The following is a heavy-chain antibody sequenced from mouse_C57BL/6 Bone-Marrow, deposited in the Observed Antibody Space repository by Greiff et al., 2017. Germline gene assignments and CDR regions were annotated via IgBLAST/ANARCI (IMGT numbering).Heavy chain of an antibody. J-gene: IGHJ4*01. Sequence: EVKLLESGAELVKPGASVKLSCTASGFNIKDYYMHWVKQRTEQGLEWIGRIDPEDGETKYAPKFQGKATITADTSSNTAYLPLSSLTSEATAVYYCARRNYDYDGAMDYWGQGTSVTVSS. D-gene: IGHD2-4*01. V-gene: IGHV14-2*01. CDR3: ARRNYDYDGAMDY. CDR1: GFNIKDYY. CDR2: IDPEDGET.